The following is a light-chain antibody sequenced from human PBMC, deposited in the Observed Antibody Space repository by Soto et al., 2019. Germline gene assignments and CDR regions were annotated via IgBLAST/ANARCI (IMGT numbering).Light chain of an antibody. J-gene: IGLJ2*01. CDR3: SSYTSSSILV. CDR1: SSDVGGYKY. V-gene: IGLV2-14*03. CDR2: DVS. Sequence: QSVLTQPASVFGSPGQSITISCTGTSSDVGGYKYVSWYQQHPGKAPKFIIYDVSNRPSGVSNRFSGSKSGNTASLTISGLQAEDEADYYCSSYTSSSILVFGGGTKVTVL.